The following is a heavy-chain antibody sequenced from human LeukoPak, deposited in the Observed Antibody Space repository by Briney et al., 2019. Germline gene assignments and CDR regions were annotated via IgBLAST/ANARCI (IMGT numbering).Heavy chain of an antibody. CDR3: AKDHTIVVVTDSYFDY. Sequence: PGGSLRLSCAASGFTFSSYGMHWVRQAPGKGLEWVAVISFDGSNKYYADSVKGRFTISRDNSKNTLYLQMNSLRAEDTAVYRCAKDHTIVVVTDSYFDYWGQGTLVTVSS. CDR1: GFTFSSYG. V-gene: IGHV3-30*18. CDR2: ISFDGSNK. J-gene: IGHJ4*02. D-gene: IGHD2-21*02.